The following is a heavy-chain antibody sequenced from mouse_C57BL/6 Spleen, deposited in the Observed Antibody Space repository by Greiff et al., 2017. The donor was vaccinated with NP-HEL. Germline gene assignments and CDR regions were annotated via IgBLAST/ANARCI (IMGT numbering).Heavy chain of an antibody. CDR1: GYTFTSYW. V-gene: IGHV1-59*01. CDR3: ARTPSKGGDY. Sequence: QVQLQQPGAELVRPGTSVKLSCKASGYTFTSYWMHWVKQSPGQGLEWIGVIDPSDSYTNYNQKFKGKATLTVDTSSSTAYMQLSSLTSEDSAVYYCARTPSKGGDYWGQGTTLTVSS. D-gene: IGHD2-10*02. J-gene: IGHJ2*01. CDR2: IDPSDSYT.